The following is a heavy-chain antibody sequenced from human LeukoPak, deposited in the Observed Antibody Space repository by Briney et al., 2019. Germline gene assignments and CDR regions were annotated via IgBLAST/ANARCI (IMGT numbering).Heavy chain of an antibody. J-gene: IGHJ4*02. CDR2: IYYSGST. D-gene: IGHD3-22*01. Sequence: KPSETLSLTCTVSGGSISSSSYYWGWIRQPPGKGLEWIGSIYYSGSTYYNPSLKSRVTISVDTSKNQFSLKLSSVTAADTAVYHCARSSGYYFGPARYFDYWGQGTLVTVSS. V-gene: IGHV4-39*07. CDR3: ARSSGYYFGPARYFDY. CDR1: GGSISSSSYY.